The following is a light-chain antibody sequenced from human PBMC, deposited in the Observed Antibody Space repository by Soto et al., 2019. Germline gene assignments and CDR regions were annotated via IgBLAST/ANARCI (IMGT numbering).Light chain of an antibody. CDR1: QSVGTD. J-gene: IGKJ2*01. CDR2: DAS. V-gene: IGKV1-5*01. CDR3: QQFSTSPIT. Sequence: DIQLTQSPSTLSASVGDRVTITCRASQSVGTDLAWYQQKRGRAPNLLISDASTLESGVPSRFSGSGSGTEFTLTISSLQPDDFSTYFCQQFSTSPITFGQGTTVDIK.